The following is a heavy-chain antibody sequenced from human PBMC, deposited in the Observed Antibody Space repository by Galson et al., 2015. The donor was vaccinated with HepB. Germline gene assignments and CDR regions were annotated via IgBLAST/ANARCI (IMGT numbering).Heavy chain of an antibody. CDR3: ARVYGDPYPIGGYFEY. V-gene: IGHV5-51*01. D-gene: IGHD4-17*01. Sequence: QSGAEVKKPGESLNISCTGSGYSFSSYWIGWVRQMPGKGLEWMGIIYPGDSDTGYSPSFQGQVTISADKSLSTAFLQWSSLRASDTDMYYCARVYGDPYPIGGYFEYWGQGPLVTVSP. J-gene: IGHJ4*02. CDR2: IYPGDSDT. CDR1: GYSFSSYW.